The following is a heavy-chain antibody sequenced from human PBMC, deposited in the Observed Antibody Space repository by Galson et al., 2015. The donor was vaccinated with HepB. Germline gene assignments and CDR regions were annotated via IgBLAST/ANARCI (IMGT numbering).Heavy chain of an antibody. J-gene: IGHJ6*02. D-gene: IGHD5-12*01. Sequence: ETLSLTCTVSGGSISSYYWSWIRQPAGKGLEWIGRIYTSGSTNYNPSLKSRVTMSVDTSKNQFSLKLSSVTAADTAVYYCAREVGTPTRGYSGYGRDYYYYGMDVWGQGTTVTVSS. V-gene: IGHV4-4*07. CDR1: GGSISSYY. CDR3: AREVGTPTRGYSGYGRDYYYYGMDV. CDR2: IYTSGST.